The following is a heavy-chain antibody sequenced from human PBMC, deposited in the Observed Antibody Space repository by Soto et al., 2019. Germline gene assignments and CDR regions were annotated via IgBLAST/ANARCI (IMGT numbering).Heavy chain of an antibody. Sequence: PGGSLRLSCAASGFTFSSYTMSWVRQAPGKGLEWVSAISGSGGSTYYADSVKGRFTISRDNSKNTLYLQMNSLRAEDTAVYYCAKDPRISSSPNWFDPWGQGTLVTV. CDR1: GFTFSSYT. CDR3: AKDPRISSSPNWFDP. V-gene: IGHV3-23*01. D-gene: IGHD1-20*01. CDR2: ISGSGGST. J-gene: IGHJ5*02.